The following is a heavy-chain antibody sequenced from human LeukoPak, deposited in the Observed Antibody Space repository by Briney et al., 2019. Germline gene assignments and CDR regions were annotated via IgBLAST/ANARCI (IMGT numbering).Heavy chain of an antibody. CDR3: ARGPKAYDFWSGYLYYFDY. CDR2: INHSGST. Sequence: SETLSLTCAVYGGSFSGYYWSWIRQPPGKGLEWIGEINHSGSTDYNPSLKSRVTISVDPSKNQFSLKLSSVTAADTAVYYCARGPKAYDFWSGYLYYFDYWGQGTLVTVSS. V-gene: IGHV4-34*01. D-gene: IGHD3-3*01. J-gene: IGHJ4*02. CDR1: GGSFSGYY.